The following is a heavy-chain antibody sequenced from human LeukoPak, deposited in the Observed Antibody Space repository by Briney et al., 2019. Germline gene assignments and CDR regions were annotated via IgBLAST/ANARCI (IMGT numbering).Heavy chain of an antibody. D-gene: IGHD1-14*01. Sequence: SETLSLTCAVYGGSFSGYYWSWIRQPPGKGLQWIGEINHSGSTNYNPSLKSRVTISVDTSKNQLSLKLSSVTAADTAVYYCARGRYNFGYWGQGTLVTVSS. J-gene: IGHJ4*02. CDR1: GGSFSGYY. CDR2: INHSGST. V-gene: IGHV4-34*01. CDR3: ARGRYNFGY.